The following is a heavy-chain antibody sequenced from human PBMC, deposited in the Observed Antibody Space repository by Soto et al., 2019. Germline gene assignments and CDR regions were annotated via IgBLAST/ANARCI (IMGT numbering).Heavy chain of an antibody. CDR3: VRTSLVVAAATRGDS. CDR2: INSDGSST. V-gene: IGHV3-74*01. CDR1: GFTFSSYW. Sequence: EVQLVESGGGLVQPGESLRLSCAASGFTFSSYWMHWVRQAPGKGLVWVSRINSDGSSTSYAGSVKGRFTISRDNAKNTLYLQMNSLRAEDTAVYYCVRTSLVVAAATRGDSWGQGSLVTVSS. D-gene: IGHD2-15*01. J-gene: IGHJ4*02.